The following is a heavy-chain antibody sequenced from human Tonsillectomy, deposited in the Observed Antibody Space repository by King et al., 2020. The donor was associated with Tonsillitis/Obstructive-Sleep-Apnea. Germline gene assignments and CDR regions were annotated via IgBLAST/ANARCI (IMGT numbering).Heavy chain of an antibody. CDR1: GGSISSSSYY. D-gene: IGHD3-3*01. CDR3: ASLYDFWSGYDY. CDR2: IYYSGRT. J-gene: IGHJ4*02. Sequence: LQLQESGPGLVKPSETLSLTCTVSGGSISSSSYYWGWIRQPPGKGLEWIGSIYYSGRTYSNPSLKSRVTISVDTSKNQFSLKLSSVTAADTAVYYCASLYDFWSGYDYWGQGTLVTVSS. V-gene: IGHV4-39*01.